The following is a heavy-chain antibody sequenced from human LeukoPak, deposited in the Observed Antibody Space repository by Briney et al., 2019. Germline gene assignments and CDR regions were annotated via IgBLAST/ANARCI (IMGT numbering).Heavy chain of an antibody. Sequence: ASVKVSCKASGGTFSSYAISWVRQATGQGLEWMGWMNPNSGNTGYAQKFQGRVTMTRNTSISTAYMELSSLRSEDTAVYYCAREGGDYYDSSGYYIVDYWGQGTLVTVSS. CDR1: GGTFSSYA. CDR2: MNPNSGNT. J-gene: IGHJ4*02. CDR3: AREGGDYYDSSGYYIVDY. D-gene: IGHD3-22*01. V-gene: IGHV1-8*02.